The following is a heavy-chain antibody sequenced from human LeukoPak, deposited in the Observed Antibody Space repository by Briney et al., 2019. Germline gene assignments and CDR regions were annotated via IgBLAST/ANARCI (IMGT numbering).Heavy chain of an antibody. Sequence: PSETLSLTCTVSGYSISSGYYWGWIRQPPGKGLEWIGSIYHSGSTYYNPSLKSRVTISVDTSKNQFSLKLSSVTAADTAVYYCARADYSSTWSHDYYYMDVWGNGTSVTVSS. V-gene: IGHV4-38-2*02. CDR1: GYSISSGYY. CDR3: ARADYSSTWSHDYYYMDV. D-gene: IGHD6-13*01. CDR2: IYHSGST. J-gene: IGHJ6*03.